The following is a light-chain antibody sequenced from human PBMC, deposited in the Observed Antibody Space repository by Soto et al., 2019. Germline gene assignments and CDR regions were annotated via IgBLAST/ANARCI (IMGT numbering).Light chain of an antibody. CDR3: QQYSSSPLT. CDR2: GAS. Sequence: EILMTPSPATLSVSPVERATLSCRASQSVGIKLAWYQQKPGQAPRLLIYGASNRATGIPDRFSGSGSGTDFTLTISRLEPEDFAVYYCQQYSSSPLTFGGGTKVDIK. V-gene: IGKV3-20*01. J-gene: IGKJ4*01. CDR1: QSVGIK.